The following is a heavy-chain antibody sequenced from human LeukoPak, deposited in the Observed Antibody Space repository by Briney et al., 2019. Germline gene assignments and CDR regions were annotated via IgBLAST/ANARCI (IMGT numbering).Heavy chain of an antibody. CDR2: ISGNDDGT. J-gene: IGHJ4*02. CDR3: AKRGPIYSASPGNYFDY. Sequence: GGSLRLSCTASGFTFSTCGMTWVRQAPGKGLEWVSSISGNDDGTYYADSVKGRFTIPRDNSKNTLYLQMNSLRAEDTAIYYCAKRGPIYSASPGNYFDYWGQGTLVTVSS. CDR1: GFTFSTCG. V-gene: IGHV3-23*01. D-gene: IGHD3-10*01.